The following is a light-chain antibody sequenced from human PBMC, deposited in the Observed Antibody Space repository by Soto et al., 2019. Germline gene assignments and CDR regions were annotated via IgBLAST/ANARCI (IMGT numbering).Light chain of an antibody. V-gene: IGKV3-11*01. J-gene: IGKJ4*01. Sequence: EVVLTQSPATLSLSSGEKAILSCRASQDINTYLGWYQQKPGQPPRLLIYDASNRASGIPARFSGSGSGTDFTLTIDTLESEDFAIYYCQHRYNWPLTFGAGTKVEIK. CDR1: QDINTY. CDR3: QHRYNWPLT. CDR2: DAS.